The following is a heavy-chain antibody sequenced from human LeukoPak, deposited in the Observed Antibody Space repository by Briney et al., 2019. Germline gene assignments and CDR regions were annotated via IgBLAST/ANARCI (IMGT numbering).Heavy chain of an antibody. CDR3: ARGLTTLTYEGY. J-gene: IGHJ4*02. Sequence: GGSLRLSCAASGFTFSSYMMNWVRQAPGKGLEWVSSINSGSTYTYYTESVKGRFTVSRDNAKNSLFLQMNSLRAEDTAIYYCARGLTTLTYEGYWGQGTLVTVSS. CDR1: GFTFSSYM. V-gene: IGHV3-21*01. CDR2: INSGSTYT. D-gene: IGHD1-1*01.